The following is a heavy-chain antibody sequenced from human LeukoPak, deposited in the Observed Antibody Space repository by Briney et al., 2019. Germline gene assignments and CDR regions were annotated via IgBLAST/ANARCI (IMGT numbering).Heavy chain of an antibody. V-gene: IGHV3-74*01. CDR3: ARKGTYGDYSVY. J-gene: IGHJ4*02. Sequence: GGSLRLSCAASGFTFSSYWLYWVRKAPGQGLVWVSRVNSDGSYTSYADSVKGRFTISRDNAKNTLYLQMNSLRVEDTAVYYCARKGTYGDYSVYWGQGTLVTVSS. CDR2: VNSDGSYT. D-gene: IGHD4-17*01. CDR1: GFTFSSYW.